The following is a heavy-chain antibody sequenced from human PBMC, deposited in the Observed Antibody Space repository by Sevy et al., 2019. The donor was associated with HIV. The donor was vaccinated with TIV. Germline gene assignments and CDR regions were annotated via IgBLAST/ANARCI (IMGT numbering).Heavy chain of an antibody. V-gene: IGHV3-7*03. CDR1: GFTFSDYG. CDR3: ARDCSSANCLWGMDV. J-gene: IGHJ6*02. D-gene: IGHD2-2*01. CDR2: IKKDGSEK. Sequence: GGSLRLSCAASGFTFSDYGMHWVRQTPGKGLEWVANIKKDGSEKYYVDSVKGRFTISRDNAKNSLYLQMDSLRAEDTAVYYCARDCSSANCLWGMDVWGQGTTVTVSS.